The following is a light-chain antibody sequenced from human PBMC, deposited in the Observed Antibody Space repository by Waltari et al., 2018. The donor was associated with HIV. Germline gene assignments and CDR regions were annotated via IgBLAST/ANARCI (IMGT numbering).Light chain of an antibody. CDR3: QAWGSSTSGV. Sequence: SYEVTQQPSVAVSPGQTASITCSGYELGDKYTGWYHQKPGQSPLLVIYQDNKRPSGIPELFTSSSSGHTATLTISGTLPMDEADYYCQAWGSSTSGVFGRGTRLTVL. CDR2: QDN. V-gene: IGLV3-1*01. CDR1: ELGDKY. J-gene: IGLJ2*01.